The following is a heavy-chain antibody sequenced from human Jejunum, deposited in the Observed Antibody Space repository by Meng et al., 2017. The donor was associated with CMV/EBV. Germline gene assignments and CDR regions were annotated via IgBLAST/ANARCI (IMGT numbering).Heavy chain of an antibody. D-gene: IGHD2-8*01. CDR1: FSFTSYE. J-gene: IGHJ4*02. CDR2: IATGDRFGARTT. Sequence: FSFTSYEFNWVRQAPGKGLEWVSYIATGDRFGARTTYYADSVKGRFTISRDDARNSLYLQMNSLRAEDTAIYYCAKADPVDIVLLYWGQGTLVTVSS. V-gene: IGHV3-48*03. CDR3: AKADPVDIVLLY.